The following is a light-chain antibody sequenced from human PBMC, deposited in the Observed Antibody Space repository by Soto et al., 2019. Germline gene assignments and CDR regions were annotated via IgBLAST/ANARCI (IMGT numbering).Light chain of an antibody. J-gene: IGLJ2*01. CDR2: DVI. CDR1: SSDVGGYNY. V-gene: IGLV2-14*03. CDR3: SSYASSNTLI. Sequence: QSVLTQPASVSGSPGQSITISCTGTSSDVGGYNYVAWYQQHPGKAPKLIIYDVINRPSGVSNRFSGSKSGNTASLTISGLQAEDESDYYCSSYASSNTLIFGGGTKVTVL.